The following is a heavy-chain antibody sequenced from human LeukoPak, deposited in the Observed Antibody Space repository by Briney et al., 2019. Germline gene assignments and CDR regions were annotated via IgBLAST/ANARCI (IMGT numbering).Heavy chain of an antibody. CDR1: GYTLTELS. V-gene: IGHV1-24*01. J-gene: IGHJ6*03. D-gene: IGHD1-7*01. CDR2: FDPEDGET. CDR3: ATGNTRTSAITVYYYYMDV. Sequence: ASVKVSCKVSGYTLTELSMHGVRQAPGKGLEWMGGFDPEDGETIYAQKFQGRGTMTEDTSTDTAYMELSSLRSEDTPVYYCATGNTRTSAITVYYYYMDVWGKGTTVTVSS.